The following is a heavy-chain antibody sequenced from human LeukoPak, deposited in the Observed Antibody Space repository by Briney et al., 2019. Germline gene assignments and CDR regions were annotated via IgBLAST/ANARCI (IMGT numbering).Heavy chain of an antibody. V-gene: IGHV3-74*01. D-gene: IGHD3-9*01. CDR2: INGDGSSA. J-gene: IGHJ4*02. CDR3: TRVRYFDWDYFDY. Sequence: PGGSLRLSCAASGFTFSDYWMCWVRQAPGKGLVWVSRINGDGSSARYADSVKGRFTISRDNAKDTLYLQMNSLRAEDTAVYYCTRVRYFDWDYFDYWGQGTLVTVSS. CDR1: GFTFSDYW.